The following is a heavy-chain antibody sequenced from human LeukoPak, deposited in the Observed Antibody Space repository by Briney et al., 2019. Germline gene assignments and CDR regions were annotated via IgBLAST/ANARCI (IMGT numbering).Heavy chain of an antibody. V-gene: IGHV3-33*01. J-gene: IGHJ4*02. Sequence: QPGGSLRLSCAASGFTFSSYGMHWVRQAPGKGLEWVAVIWYDGSNKYYADSVKGRFTISRDNSKNTLYLQMNSLRDEDTAVYYCARDQYYGSGSYCIDYWGQGTLVTVSS. CDR1: GFTFSSYG. CDR3: ARDQYYGSGSYCIDY. CDR2: IWYDGSNK. D-gene: IGHD3-10*01.